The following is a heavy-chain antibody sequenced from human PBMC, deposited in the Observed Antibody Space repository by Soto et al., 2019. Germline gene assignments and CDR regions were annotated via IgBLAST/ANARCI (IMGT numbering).Heavy chain of an antibody. CDR2: VENSGST. CDR3: ARERGDSHWIDP. J-gene: IGHJ5*02. CDR1: GGSVSSESYY. D-gene: IGHD2-21*01. Sequence: LSLTCSVSGGSVSSESYYWSWIRQTPGKGLEWIGNVENSGSTKYNPSLKSRVTISVDTSKNQFSLKLSSVTGADTAVYYCARERGDSHWIDPWGQGTLVTVSS. V-gene: IGHV4-61*01.